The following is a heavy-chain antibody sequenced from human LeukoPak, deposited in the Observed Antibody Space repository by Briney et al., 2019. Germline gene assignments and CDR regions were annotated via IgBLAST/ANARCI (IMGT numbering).Heavy chain of an antibody. Sequence: GESLKISCKGSGYSFTSYWIGWVRQMPGKGLGWTGIIYPGDSDTRYSPSFQGQVTISADKSISTAYLQWSSLKASDTAMYYCARGYGGGIWEEINWFDPWGQGTLVTVSS. CDR1: GYSFTSYW. CDR3: ARGYGGGIWEEINWFDP. J-gene: IGHJ5*02. D-gene: IGHD1-26*01. CDR2: IYPGDSDT. V-gene: IGHV5-51*01.